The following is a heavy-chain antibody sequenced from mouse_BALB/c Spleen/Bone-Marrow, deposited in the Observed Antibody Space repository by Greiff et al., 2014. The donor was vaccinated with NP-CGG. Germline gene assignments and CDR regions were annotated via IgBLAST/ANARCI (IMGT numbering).Heavy chain of an antibody. CDR3: ARGGTTATWYFDV. CDR1: GFNIKDTY. J-gene: IGHJ1*01. Sequence: VQLQQSGAELVKPGASVKLSCTASGFNIKDTYMHWVKQRPEQGLEWIGRIDPANGNTKYDPKFQGKATITADTSSNTAYLELRSQTSEDTAVYYCARGGTTATWYFDVWGAGTTVTVSS. D-gene: IGHD1-2*01. V-gene: IGHV14-3*02. CDR2: IDPANGNT.